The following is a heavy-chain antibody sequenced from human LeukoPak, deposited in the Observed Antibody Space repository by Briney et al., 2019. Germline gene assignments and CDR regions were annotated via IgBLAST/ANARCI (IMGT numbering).Heavy chain of an antibody. J-gene: IGHJ6*03. CDR1: GFTFSSYS. V-gene: IGHV3-21*01. Sequence: GGSLRLSCAASGFTFSSYSMNWVRQAPGKGLEWVSSISSSSSYIYYADSVKGRFTISRDNAKNSLYLQMNSLRAEDTAIYYCARDRGVVIPAAGYYYYMDVWGKGTTVTVSS. D-gene: IGHD2-2*01. CDR3: ARDRGVVIPAAGYYYYMDV. CDR2: ISSSSSYI.